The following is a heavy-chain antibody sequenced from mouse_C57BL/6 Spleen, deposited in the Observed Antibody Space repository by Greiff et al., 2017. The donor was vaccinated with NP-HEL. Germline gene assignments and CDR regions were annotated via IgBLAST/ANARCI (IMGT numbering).Heavy chain of an antibody. CDR1: GFTFSSYG. CDR3: ARKFITTVVATRSFDY. CDR2: ISSGGSYT. D-gene: IGHD1-1*01. J-gene: IGHJ2*01. V-gene: IGHV5-6*02. Sequence: EVMLVESGGDLVKPGGSLKLSCAASGFTFSSYGMSWVRQTPDKRLEWVATISSGGSYTYYPDSVKGRFTISRDNAKNTLYLQMSSLKSEDTAMYYCARKFITTVVATRSFDYWGQGTTLTVSS.